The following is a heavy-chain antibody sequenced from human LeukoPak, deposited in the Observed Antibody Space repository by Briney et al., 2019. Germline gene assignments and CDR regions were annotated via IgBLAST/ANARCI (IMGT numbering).Heavy chain of an antibody. CDR2: ISWNSGSI. D-gene: IGHD3-10*01. CDR3: ARGSDWFDP. Sequence: GGSLRLSCAASGFTFDDYAMHWVRQAPGKGLEWVSGISWNSGSIGYADSVKGRFTISRDNAKNSLYLQMNSLRAEDTAVYYCARGSDWFDPRGQGTLVTVSS. J-gene: IGHJ5*02. CDR1: GFTFDDYA. V-gene: IGHV3-9*01.